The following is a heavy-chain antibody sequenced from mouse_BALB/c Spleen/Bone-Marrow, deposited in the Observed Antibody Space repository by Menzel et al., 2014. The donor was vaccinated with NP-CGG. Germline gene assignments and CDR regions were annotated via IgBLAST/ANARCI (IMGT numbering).Heavy chain of an antibody. Sequence: EVQLQESGAELVRSGASVKLSCTASGFNIKDYYMHWVKQRPEQGLEWIGWIDPENGDTEYAPKFQGKATMTADTSSNTAYLQLSSLTSEATAVYYCTHYRFPSPWFAYWGQGTLVTVSA. CDR3: THYRFPSPWFAY. V-gene: IGHV14-4*02. CDR2: IDPENGDT. D-gene: IGHD2-14*01. J-gene: IGHJ3*01. CDR1: GFNIKDYY.